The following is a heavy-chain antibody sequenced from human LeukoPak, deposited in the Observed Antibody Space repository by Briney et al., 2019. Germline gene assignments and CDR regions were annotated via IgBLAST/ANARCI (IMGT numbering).Heavy chain of an antibody. V-gene: IGHV4-59*01. CDR3: ARDQPEWDPPSEYYYYYMDV. CDR1: GVSISSYY. Sequence: SETLSLTCTVSGVSISSYYWSWIRQPPGKGLAWIGYIYYSGSTNYNPPLKSRVTIPVDTSKNQFSLKLSSVTAADTAVYYCARDQPEWDPPSEYYYYYMDVWGKGTTVTVSS. J-gene: IGHJ6*03. D-gene: IGHD1-26*01. CDR2: IYYSGST.